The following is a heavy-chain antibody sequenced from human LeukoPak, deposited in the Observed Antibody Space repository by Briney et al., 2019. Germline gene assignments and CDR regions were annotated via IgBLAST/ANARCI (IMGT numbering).Heavy chain of an antibody. CDR1: GGSISNYY. V-gene: IGHV4-59*01. J-gene: IGHJ3*02. CDR2: IHDSGTT. Sequence: SETLSLTCTVSGGSISNYYWNWIRQPPRKGLEWIGYIHDSGTTKYNPSLKSRVTISVDTSNNQFSLWLTSVTAADTAVYYCARAPPYDTSTGDAFDMWGQGTVVTVSS. D-gene: IGHD3-9*01. CDR3: ARAPPYDTSTGDAFDM.